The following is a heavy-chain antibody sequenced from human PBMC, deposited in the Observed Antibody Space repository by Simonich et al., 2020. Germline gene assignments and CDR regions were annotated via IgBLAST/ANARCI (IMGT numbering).Heavy chain of an antibody. D-gene: IGHD1-1*01. CDR3: ARGRNDFDY. Sequence: EVQLVESGGGVVRPGGSLRLSCAASGFTFDDYVMSWVRQATGNGAELDFGINWNGGSTGYADSVKGRFTISRDNAKNSLYLQMNSLRAEDTALYHCARGRNDFDYWGQGTLVTVSS. CDR1: GFTFDDYV. J-gene: IGHJ4*02. V-gene: IGHV3-20*01. CDR2: INWNGGST.